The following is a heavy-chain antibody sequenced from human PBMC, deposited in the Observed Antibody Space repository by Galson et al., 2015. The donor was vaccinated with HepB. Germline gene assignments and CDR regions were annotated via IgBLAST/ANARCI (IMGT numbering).Heavy chain of an antibody. CDR2: ISAYNGNT. J-gene: IGHJ4*02. V-gene: IGHV1-18*01. CDR1: GYTFTSYG. CDR3: ARGPEYYYDSSGYYWFYY. D-gene: IGHD3-22*01. Sequence: SVKVSCKASGYTFTSYGISWVRQAPGQGLEWMGWISAYNGNTNYAQKLQGRVTMTTDTSTSTAYMELRSLRSDDTAVYYCARGPEYYYDSSGYYWFYYWGQGTLVTVSS.